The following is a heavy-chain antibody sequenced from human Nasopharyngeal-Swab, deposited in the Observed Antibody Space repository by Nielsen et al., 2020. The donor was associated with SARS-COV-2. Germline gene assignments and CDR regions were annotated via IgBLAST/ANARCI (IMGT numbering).Heavy chain of an antibody. CDR2: ISSSSSTI. Sequence: GGSLRLSCAASGFTFSSYSMNWVRQAPGKGLEWVSYISSSSSTIYYADSVKGRFTISRDNAKNSLYLQMNSLRAEDTAAYYCARDLRWDSSSFHYYYGMDVWGQGTTVTVSS. V-gene: IGHV3-48*04. CDR3: ARDLRWDSSSFHYYYGMDV. J-gene: IGHJ6*02. CDR1: GFTFSSYS. D-gene: IGHD6-6*01.